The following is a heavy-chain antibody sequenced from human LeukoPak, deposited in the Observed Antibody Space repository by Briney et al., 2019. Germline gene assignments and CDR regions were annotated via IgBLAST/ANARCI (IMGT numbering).Heavy chain of an antibody. D-gene: IGHD5-18*01. Sequence: GGSLRLSCAASGFTFGRYWMSWVRQAPGTGLEWVANMKYDGSEIYYVDTVKGRFTISRDNAKNSLYLQINSLRAEDTAAYFCARESTYNYAYALDYWGQGILVTVSS. CDR2: MKYDGSEI. CDR1: GFTFGRYW. CDR3: ARESTYNYAYALDY. V-gene: IGHV3-7*01. J-gene: IGHJ4*02.